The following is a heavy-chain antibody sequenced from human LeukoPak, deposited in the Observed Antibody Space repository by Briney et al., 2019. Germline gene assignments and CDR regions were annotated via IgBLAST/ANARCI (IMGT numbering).Heavy chain of an antibody. D-gene: IGHD1-1*01. V-gene: IGHV3-21*01. CDR3: ARVPPSGHISA. CDR1: GFTFSSYS. CDR2: ISSSSAYI. J-gene: IGHJ5*02. Sequence: PGGSLRLSCAASGFTFSSYSMNWVRQAPGKGLEWVSSISSSSAYIYYADSMKGRFTISRDNAKNSLFLQVNSLRAEDTAMYYCARVPPSGHISAWGQGTLVTVSS.